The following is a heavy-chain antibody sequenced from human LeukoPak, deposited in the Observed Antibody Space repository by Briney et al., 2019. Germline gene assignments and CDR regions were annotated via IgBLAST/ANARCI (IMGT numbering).Heavy chain of an antibody. V-gene: IGHV4-34*01. J-gene: IGHJ6*02. Sequence: PSETLSLTCAVYGGSFSGYYWSWIRQSPGKGLEWIGEINHSGSTNYNPSLRSRVTISVDTSKNQFSLKLTSVTAADTAVYYCARPLGQGNEYGMDVWGQGTTVTVSS. CDR1: GGSFSGYY. CDR3: ARPLGQGNEYGMDV. D-gene: IGHD1-1*01. CDR2: INHSGST.